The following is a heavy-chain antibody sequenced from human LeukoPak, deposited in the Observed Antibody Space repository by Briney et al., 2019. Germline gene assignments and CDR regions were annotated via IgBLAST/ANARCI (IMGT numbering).Heavy chain of an antibody. J-gene: IGHJ4*02. V-gene: IGHV1-2*02. Sequence: ASVKASCKAPGGTFSSYAISWVRQAPGQGLEWMGWINPNSGGTNYAQKFQGRVTMTRYTSISTAYMELSRLRSDDTAVYYCAKDSSGYYHNDYWGQGTLVTVSS. CDR1: GGTFSSYA. D-gene: IGHD3-22*01. CDR2: INPNSGGT. CDR3: AKDSSGYYHNDY.